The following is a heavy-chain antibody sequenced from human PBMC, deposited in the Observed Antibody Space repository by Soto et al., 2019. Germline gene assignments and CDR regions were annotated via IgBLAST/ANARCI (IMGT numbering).Heavy chain of an antibody. Sequence: QVQLVQSGAEVKKPGASVKVSCKASGYTFTSYYMHWVRQAPGQGLEWMGIINPSGGSTSYAQKFQGRVTMNRDTSTSTVYMELSSVRSEDTAVYYCARDKGPADGMDVWGQGTTVTVSS. V-gene: IGHV1-46*01. CDR1: GYTFTSYY. CDR3: ARDKGPADGMDV. CDR2: INPSGGST. D-gene: IGHD2-2*01. J-gene: IGHJ6*02.